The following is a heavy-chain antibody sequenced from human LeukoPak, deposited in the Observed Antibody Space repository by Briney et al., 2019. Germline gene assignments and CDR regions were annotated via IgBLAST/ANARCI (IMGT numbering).Heavy chain of an antibody. J-gene: IGHJ4*02. V-gene: IGHV1-18*01. CDR2: ISAYNGNT. D-gene: IGHD1-7*01. Sequence: ASVKVSCKASGCTFTSYAINWVRQAPGQGLEWMGWISAYNGNTNYAQKLQGRVTMTTDTSTNTAYMELRSLRSDDTAVYYCARMGWNYVAYFDYWGQGILVTVSS. CDR3: ARMGWNYVAYFDY. CDR1: GCTFTSYA.